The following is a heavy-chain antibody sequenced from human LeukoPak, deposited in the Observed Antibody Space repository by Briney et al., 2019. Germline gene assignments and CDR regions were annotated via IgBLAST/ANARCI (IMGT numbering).Heavy chain of an antibody. J-gene: IGHJ4*02. V-gene: IGHV4-59*11. CDR2: ISLTGRT. CDR1: GAXISSHY. CDR3: TRESGPYCPFGY. Sequence: SETLSLTCIVSGAXISSHYWSWIRQPPGQGLEWIGEISLTGRTNYNPSLIGRVIMSLDESRNQLSLTLTSVTAADTAMYYCTRESGPYCPFGYWGQGILVVVPS. D-gene: IGHD1-26*01.